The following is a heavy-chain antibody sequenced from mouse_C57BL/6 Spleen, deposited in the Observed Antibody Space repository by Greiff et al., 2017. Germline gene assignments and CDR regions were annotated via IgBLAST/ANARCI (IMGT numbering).Heavy chain of an antibody. J-gene: IGHJ2*01. CDR3: ARHKDWEGYFDY. Sequence: QVQLKESGPGLVAPSPSLSITCTVSGFSLTSYGVHWVRQPPGKGLEWLVVIWSDGSTTYNSALKSRLSISKDNSKSQVFLKMNSLQTDDTAMYYCARHKDWEGYFDYWGQGTTLTVSS. V-gene: IGHV2-6-1*01. CDR2: IWSDGST. D-gene: IGHD4-1*01. CDR1: GFSLTSYG.